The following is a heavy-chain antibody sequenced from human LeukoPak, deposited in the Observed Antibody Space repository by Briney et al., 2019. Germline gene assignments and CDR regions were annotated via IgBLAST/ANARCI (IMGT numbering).Heavy chain of an antibody. Sequence: GALRLSCAASWFTFSSYSMNWVRPAPGEGLGWVSSISSSSSYIYYADSVKGRFTISRDNAKNSLYLQMNSLRAEDTAVYYCARDHRSGYNHDYWGQGTLVTVSS. CDR3: ARDHRSGYNHDY. D-gene: IGHD3-22*01. J-gene: IGHJ4*02. V-gene: IGHV3-21*01. CDR1: WFTFSSYS. CDR2: ISSSSSYI.